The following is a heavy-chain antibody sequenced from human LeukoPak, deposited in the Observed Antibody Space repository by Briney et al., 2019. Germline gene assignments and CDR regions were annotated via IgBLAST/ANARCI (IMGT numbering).Heavy chain of an antibody. V-gene: IGHV4-59*08. D-gene: IGHD6-13*01. CDR3: ARGIAAAGLYFDY. CDR1: GGSISSYY. Sequence: PSQTLSLTCTVSGGSISSYYWSWIRQPPGKGLEWIGYIYYSGSANYNPSLKSRVTISADTSKNQFSLKLSSVTAADTAVYYCARGIAAAGLYFDYWGQGTLVTVSS. J-gene: IGHJ4*02. CDR2: IYYSGSA.